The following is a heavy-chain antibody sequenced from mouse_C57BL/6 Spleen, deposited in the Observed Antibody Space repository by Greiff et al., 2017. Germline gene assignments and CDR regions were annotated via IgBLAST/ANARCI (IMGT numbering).Heavy chain of an antibody. CDR2: IDPSDSET. D-gene: IGHD1-1*01. CDR3: ARRAYGRGYYAMDY. J-gene: IGHJ4*01. CDR1: GYTFTSYW. V-gene: IGHV1-52*01. Sequence: VQLQQPGAELVRPGSSVKLSCKASGYTFTSYWMHWVKQRPIQGLEWIGNIDPSDSETHYNQKFKDKATLTVDKSSSTAYMQLSSLTSEDSAVYYCARRAYGRGYYAMDYWGQGTSVTVSS.